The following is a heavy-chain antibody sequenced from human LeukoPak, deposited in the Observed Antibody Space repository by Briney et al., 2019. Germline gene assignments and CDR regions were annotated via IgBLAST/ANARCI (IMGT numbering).Heavy chain of an antibody. CDR1: GVSISSHY. CDR3: ARDHRIVPAATPSYYYFYMDV. D-gene: IGHD2-2*01. Sequence: PSETLSLTCTVYGVSISSHYWSWVRQPPGKGLGWVGSIYYSGSTNYNPSLKSRVTISVDTSKNQFSLKLSSVTAADTAVYYCARDHRIVPAATPSYYYFYMDVWGKGTTVTVSS. CDR2: IYYSGST. J-gene: IGHJ6*03. V-gene: IGHV4-59*11.